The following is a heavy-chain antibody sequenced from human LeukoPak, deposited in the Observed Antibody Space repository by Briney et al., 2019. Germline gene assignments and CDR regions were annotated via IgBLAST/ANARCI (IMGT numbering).Heavy chain of an antibody. D-gene: IGHD1-26*01. CDR2: ISWNSGSI. Sequence: GGSLRLSCAASGFTFSSYWMSWVRQAPGKGLEWVSGISWNSGSIGYADSVKGRFTISRDNSKNTLYLQMNSLRAEDTAVYYCARDSRIVGAKIHWYGMDVWGQGTTVTVSS. CDR3: ARDSRIVGAKIHWYGMDV. J-gene: IGHJ6*02. V-gene: IGHV3-23*01. CDR1: GFTFSSYW.